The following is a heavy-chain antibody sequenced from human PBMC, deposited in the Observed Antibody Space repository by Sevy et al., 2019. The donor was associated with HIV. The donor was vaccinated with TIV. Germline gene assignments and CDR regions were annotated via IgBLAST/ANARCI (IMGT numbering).Heavy chain of an antibody. Sequence: SETLSLTCTVSGGSISSSSYYWGWIRQPPGQGLEWIGSIYYSGSTYYNPSLKSRVTISVDTSKNQFSLKLSSVTAADTAVYYCVAAAYDSSGYYYYAFDIWGQGTMVTVS. CDR2: IYYSGST. V-gene: IGHV4-39*01. J-gene: IGHJ3*02. D-gene: IGHD3-22*01. CDR3: VAAAYDSSGYYYYAFDI. CDR1: GGSISSSSYY.